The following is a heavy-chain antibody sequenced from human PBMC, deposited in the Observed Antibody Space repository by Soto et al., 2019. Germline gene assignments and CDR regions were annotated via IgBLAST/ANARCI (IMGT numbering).Heavy chain of an antibody. CDR2: MFASGSS. J-gene: IGHJ4*02. V-gene: IGHV4-4*02. Sequence: QVQLQGSGPGLVKPSETLSLTCAVSGDSISSPNWWSWYRQSPGKGLELIGEMFASGSSNYNPSLDGRVTISLDTSKNHFSLKLTSLTAADTAIYYCAREGFDHRPDYWGQGIPVSVSS. CDR1: GDSISSPNW. CDR3: AREGFDHRPDY.